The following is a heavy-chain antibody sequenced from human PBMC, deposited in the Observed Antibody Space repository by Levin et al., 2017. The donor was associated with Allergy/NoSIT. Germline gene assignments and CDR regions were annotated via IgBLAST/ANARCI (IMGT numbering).Heavy chain of an antibody. V-gene: IGHV4-39*01. CDR1: GGSISSSSYY. D-gene: IGHD6-6*01. J-gene: IGHJ4*02. Sequence: GSLRLSCTVSGGSISSSSYYWGWIRQPPGKGLEWIGSIYYSGSTYYNPSLKSRVTISVDTSKNQFSLKLSSVTAADTAVYYCATHSDEYSSSSRDYWGQGTLVTVSS. CDR3: ATHSDEYSSSSRDY. CDR2: IYYSGST.